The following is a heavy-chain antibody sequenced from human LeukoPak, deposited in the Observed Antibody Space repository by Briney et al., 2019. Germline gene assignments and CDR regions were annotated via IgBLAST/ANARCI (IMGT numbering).Heavy chain of an antibody. CDR3: ARRVVHYDILTGYSYGMDV. J-gene: IGHJ6*02. V-gene: IGHV4-59*01. Sequence: PSETLSLTCTVSGGSISSYYWSWIRQPPGKGLEWIGYIYYSGSTNYNPSLKSRVTISVDTSKNRFSLKLSSVTAADTAVYYCARRVVHYDILTGYSYGMDVWGQGTTVTVSS. CDR2: IYYSGST. D-gene: IGHD3-9*01. CDR1: GGSISSYY.